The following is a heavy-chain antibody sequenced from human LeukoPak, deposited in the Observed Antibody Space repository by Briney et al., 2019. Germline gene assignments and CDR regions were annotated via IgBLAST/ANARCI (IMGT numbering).Heavy chain of an antibody. CDR2: INPNSGGT. D-gene: IGHD6-13*01. J-gene: IGHJ5*02. V-gene: IGHV1-2*02. Sequence: ASVKVSCKASGYTFTGYYMHWVRQAPGQGLEWMGWINPNSGGTNYAQKFQGRVTMTRDTSISTAYMELSRLRSDDTAVYYCARGKAYSRSTWFDPWGQGTLVTVSS. CDR1: GYTFTGYY. CDR3: ARGKAYSRSTWFDP.